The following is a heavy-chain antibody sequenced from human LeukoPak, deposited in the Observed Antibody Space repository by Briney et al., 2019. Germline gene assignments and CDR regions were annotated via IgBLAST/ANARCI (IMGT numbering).Heavy chain of an antibody. D-gene: IGHD3-3*01. J-gene: IGHJ4*02. CDR3: AKPRFLEWLLSYYFDY. CDR1: GFTFSSYG. CDR2: IRYDGSNK. V-gene: IGHV3-30*02. Sequence: GGSLRLSXAASGFTFSSYGMHWVRQAPGKGLEWVAFIRYDGSNKYYADSVKGRFTISRDNSKNTLYLQMNSLRAEDTAVYYCAKPRFLEWLLSYYFDYWGQGTLVTVSS.